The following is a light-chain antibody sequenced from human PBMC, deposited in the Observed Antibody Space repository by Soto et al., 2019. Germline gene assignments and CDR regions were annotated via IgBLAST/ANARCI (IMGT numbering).Light chain of an antibody. V-gene: IGLV2-14*03. CDR1: SSDVGDYAS. CDR2: DVS. J-gene: IGLJ1*01. CDR3: GSYTASSTQV. Sequence: QSALTQPASVSGSPGQSITISCTGTSSDVGDYASVSWYQQHPGKAPKLMIYDVSDRPSGVSNRFSGSKSGNTASLTISGLQAEDEADYYCGSYTASSTQVFGTGTKLT.